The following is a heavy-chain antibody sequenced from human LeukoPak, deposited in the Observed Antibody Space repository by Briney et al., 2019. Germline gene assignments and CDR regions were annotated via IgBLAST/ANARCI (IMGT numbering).Heavy chain of an antibody. CDR2: ISFDGST. CDR3: ARNAFDV. V-gene: IGHV3-74*01. J-gene: IGHJ3*01. Sequence: TGGSLRLSCAASGLTFSDYWMHWVRQAPGKGLVWVSCISFDGSTTYADSVKGRFTISRDNAKNSLYLQMNSLRAEDTAVYYCARNAFDVWGQGTMVTVSS. CDR1: GLTFSDYW.